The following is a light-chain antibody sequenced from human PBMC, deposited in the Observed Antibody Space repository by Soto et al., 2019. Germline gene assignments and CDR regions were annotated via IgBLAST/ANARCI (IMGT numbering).Light chain of an antibody. CDR2: TND. Sequence: QSVLTQPPSASGTPGQRISISCSGSSSNIGDNPVNWYQQLPGPAPKLLIHTNDPRPSGDPARFSGSKSGTSASLAISGVKPEDEADYYCAGWDDSRNALFGTGTQFTVL. CDR3: AGWDDSRNAL. CDR1: SSNIGDNP. V-gene: IGLV1-44*01. J-gene: IGLJ1*01.